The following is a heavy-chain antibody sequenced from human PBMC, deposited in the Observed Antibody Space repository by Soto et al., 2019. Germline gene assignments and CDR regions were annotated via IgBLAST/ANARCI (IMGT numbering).Heavy chain of an antibody. CDR2: ISYDGSNK. J-gene: IGHJ4*02. Sequence: PGGSLRLSCAASGFTFSNYGMHCVRQAPGKGLEWVAVISYDGSNKYYADSVKGRFTISRDNSKNTLYLQMSSLRAEDTAMYYCAKAPGYSYGPDYWGQGTLVTVS. CDR3: AKAPGYSYGPDY. D-gene: IGHD5-18*01. CDR1: GFTFSNYG. V-gene: IGHV3-30*18.